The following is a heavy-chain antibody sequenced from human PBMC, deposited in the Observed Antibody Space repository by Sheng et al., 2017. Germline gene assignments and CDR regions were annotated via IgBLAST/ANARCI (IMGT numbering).Heavy chain of an antibody. CDR1: GGSISSSSYY. J-gene: IGHJ3*02. CDR3: ARAMVNWVSGGSDAFDI. V-gene: IGHV4-39*07. Sequence: QLQLQESGPGLVKPSETLSLTCTVSGGSISSSSYYWGWIRQPPGKGLEWIGSIYYSGSTYYNPSLKSRVTISVDTSKNQFSLKLSSVTAADTAVYYCARAMVNWVSGGSDAFDIWGQGTMVTVSS. CDR2: IYYSGST. D-gene: IGHD7-27*01.